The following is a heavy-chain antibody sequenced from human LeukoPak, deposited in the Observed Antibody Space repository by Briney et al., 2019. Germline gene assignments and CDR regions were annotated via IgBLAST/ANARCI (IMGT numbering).Heavy chain of an antibody. D-gene: IGHD3-16*02. CDR3: ARFRLCLGELSLGDAFDI. CDR2: IYSGGST. Sequence: PGGSLRLSCAASGFTVSSNYMSWVRQAPGKGLEWVSVIYSGGSTYYADSVKGRFTISRDNSKNTLYLQMNSLRAEDTAVYYCARFRLCLGELSLGDAFDIWGQGTMVTVSS. J-gene: IGHJ3*02. V-gene: IGHV3-66*01. CDR1: GFTVSSNY.